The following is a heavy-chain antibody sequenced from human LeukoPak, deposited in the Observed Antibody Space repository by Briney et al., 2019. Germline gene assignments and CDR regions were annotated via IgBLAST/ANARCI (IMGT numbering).Heavy chain of an antibody. D-gene: IGHD3-16*01. V-gene: IGHV3-9*01. CDR3: AKGLGGFYYYMDV. CDR2: IIWNSRVK. CDR1: GFTFDNFA. J-gene: IGHJ6*03. Sequence: GRSLRLSCAASGFTFDNFAMHWVRQAPGKGLEWVSGIIWNSRVKTYTPSVKGRFTISRDNSKNTLSLQMSSLRAEDTAIYYCAKGLGGFYYYMDVWGQGTTVTVSS.